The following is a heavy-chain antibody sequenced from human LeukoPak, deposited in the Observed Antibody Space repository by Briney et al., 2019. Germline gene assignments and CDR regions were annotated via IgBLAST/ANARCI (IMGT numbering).Heavy chain of an antibody. CDR1: GFTFTNHA. Sequence: GGSLRLSCAASGFTFTNHAMSWVRQAPGKGLEWVSGMSGSGSSTYYADSVKGRFTISRDNSKNMLYLQMNSLRAEDTALYYCAKDLEAYYYPDIDYWGQGTLVTVS. CDR2: MSGSGSST. V-gene: IGHV3-23*01. CDR3: AKDLEAYYYPDIDY. J-gene: IGHJ4*02. D-gene: IGHD3-10*01.